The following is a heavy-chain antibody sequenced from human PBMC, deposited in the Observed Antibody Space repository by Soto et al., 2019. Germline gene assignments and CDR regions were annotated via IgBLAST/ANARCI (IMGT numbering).Heavy chain of an antibody. V-gene: IGHV1-3*01. Sequence: QVQLVQSGGEVKKPGASVKVSCKASGYIFSKYAIHWVRQVPGHKLEWMGWLNVGTGNTKYSQKFQGRVTITRDTSATTAYMELHSLTSEDTAVYYCARESRDFFLWFDPWGQGTLVTCSS. CDR1: GYIFSKYA. CDR3: ARESRDFFLWFDP. J-gene: IGHJ5*02. CDR2: LNVGTGNT.